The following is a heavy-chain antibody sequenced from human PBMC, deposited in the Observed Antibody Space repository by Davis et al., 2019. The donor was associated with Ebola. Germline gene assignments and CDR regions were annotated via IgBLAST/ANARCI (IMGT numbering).Heavy chain of an antibody. CDR2: MNPNSGNA. D-gene: IGHD6-6*01. Sequence: ASVKVSCKASGYTFTSYDINWVRQATGQGLEWMGWMNPNSGNAGYAQKFQGRVTTTTDTSTSTAYMELRSLRSDDTAVYYCARGGYSSSALGYYWGQGTLVTVSS. CDR3: ARGGYSSSALGYY. J-gene: IGHJ4*02. CDR1: GYTFTSYD. V-gene: IGHV1-8*02.